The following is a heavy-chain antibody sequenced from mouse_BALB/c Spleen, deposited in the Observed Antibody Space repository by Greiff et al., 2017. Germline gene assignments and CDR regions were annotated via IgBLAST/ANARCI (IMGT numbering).Heavy chain of an antibody. CDR3: ERTGDGTGRLTY. CDR2: ILPGSGST. D-gene: IGHD4-1*01. Sequence: VQLQQSGAELMKPGASVKMSCKATGYTFSSYWIDWVNQRPGHGLEWIGEILPGSGSTNYNEKFKAKATLTAATSSNTAYMQLSGLTSEDSAVYYCERTGDGTGRLTYGGKETLVTVS. V-gene: IGHV1-9*01. J-gene: IGHJ3*01. CDR1: GYTFSSYW.